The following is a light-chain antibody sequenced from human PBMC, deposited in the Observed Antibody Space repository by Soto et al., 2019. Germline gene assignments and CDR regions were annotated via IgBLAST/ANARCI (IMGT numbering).Light chain of an antibody. CDR2: DAS. J-gene: IGKJ1*01. CDR1: QSISSW. Sequence: IQMTQSPSTLSASIGDMVTITFRASQSISSWLAWYQQKPGKAPKLLIYDASSLESGVPSRFSGSGSGTEFTLTISSLQPDDFATYYCQQYNSYSWTFGQGTKVDI. CDR3: QQYNSYSWT. V-gene: IGKV1-5*01.